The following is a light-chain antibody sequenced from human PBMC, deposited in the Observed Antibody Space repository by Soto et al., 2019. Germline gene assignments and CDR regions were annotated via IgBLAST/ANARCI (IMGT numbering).Light chain of an antibody. V-gene: IGKV3-20*01. Sequence: ETVLTHTPRTLSLSPGEKVTFSGMTSQSAPSSNLSWYQQNPGQPPSLLIYRASSRAPGSPDRFSGGGSETDFSLPISRLELDYFSVYHCQQYCRSPFTFGRGTKVDIK. J-gene: IGKJ4*01. CDR2: RAS. CDR1: QSAPSSN. CDR3: QQYCRSPFT.